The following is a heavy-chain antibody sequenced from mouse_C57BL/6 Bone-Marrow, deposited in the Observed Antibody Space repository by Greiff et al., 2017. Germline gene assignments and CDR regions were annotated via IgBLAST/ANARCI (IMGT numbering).Heavy chain of an antibody. CDR2: IDPENGDT. CDR3: TTDGYFYFDY. Sequence: EVQLQESGAELVRPGASVKLSCTASGFNIKDDYMHWVKQRPEQGLEGIGWIDPENGDTEYASKFQGKATITADTSSNTAYLQLSSLTSEDTAVYYCTTDGYFYFDYWGQGTTLTVSS. D-gene: IGHD2-3*01. CDR1: GFNIKDDY. V-gene: IGHV14-4*01. J-gene: IGHJ2*01.